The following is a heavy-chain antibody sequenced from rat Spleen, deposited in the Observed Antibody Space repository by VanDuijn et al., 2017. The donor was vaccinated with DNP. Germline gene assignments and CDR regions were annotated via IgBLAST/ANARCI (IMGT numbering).Heavy chain of an antibody. V-gene: IGHV5S10*01. D-gene: IGHD1-11*01. CDR1: GFTFSDYA. CDR2: ISNTGGST. CDR3: VTRGKYGGYDY. Sequence: EVQLVESGGRLVQPGNSLKLSCAASGFTFSDYAMAWVRQSPKKGLEWVASISNTGGSTDYRDSVKGRFIISRDNAKTTINLQMDSLRSEDTATYYCVTRGKYGGYDYWGQGVMVTVSS. J-gene: IGHJ2*01.